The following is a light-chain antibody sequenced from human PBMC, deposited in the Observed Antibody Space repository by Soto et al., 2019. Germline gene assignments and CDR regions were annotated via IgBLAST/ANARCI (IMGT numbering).Light chain of an antibody. CDR3: QQRYITLYS. V-gene: IGKV1-39*01. Sequence: DIPMTQSPSSLSASVGDRVTITCRASQSISNHLNWYQQKPGKAPKLLINDASSLQSGVPSRFSGSGSGTDFTLTITSLQPEDFATYHCQQRYITLYSFGQGTILEIK. CDR1: QSISNH. CDR2: DAS. J-gene: IGKJ2*03.